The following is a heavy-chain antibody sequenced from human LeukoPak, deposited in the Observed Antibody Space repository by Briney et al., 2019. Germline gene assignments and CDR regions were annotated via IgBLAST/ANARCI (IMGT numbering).Heavy chain of an antibody. CDR3: AKDTAFYYDSSGSIDI. J-gene: IGHJ3*02. CDR1: GFTFSNFA. D-gene: IGHD3-22*01. CDR2: ITGRGGAT. Sequence: PGGSLRLSCAASGFTFSNFAMSWVRQAPGKGPEWVSVITGRGGATHNADSVKGRFTIFRDNCKNTLYLQMNSLRAEDTAVYYCAKDTAFYYDSSGSIDIWGQGTMVTVSS. V-gene: IGHV3-23*01.